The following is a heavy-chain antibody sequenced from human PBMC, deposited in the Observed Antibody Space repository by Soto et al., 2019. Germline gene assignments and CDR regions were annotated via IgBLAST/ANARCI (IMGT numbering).Heavy chain of an antibody. D-gene: IGHD1-26*01. V-gene: IGHV3-23*01. Sequence: EVQLLESGGGLVQPGGYLRLSCAASGFTFSSYGMSWVRQAPGKGLEWVSAISGSVGSTYYADSVKGRFTISRDNSKNTLYLQMNSLRAEDTAVYYCAKVKEVGAITLFDYWGQGTLVTVSS. J-gene: IGHJ4*02. CDR1: GFTFSSYG. CDR3: AKVKEVGAITLFDY. CDR2: ISGSVGST.